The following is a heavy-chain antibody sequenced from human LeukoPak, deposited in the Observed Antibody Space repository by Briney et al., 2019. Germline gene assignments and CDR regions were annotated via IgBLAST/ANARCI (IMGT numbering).Heavy chain of an antibody. J-gene: IGHJ4*02. CDR1: VFIFRRYS. CDR2: ISSSGSHI. Sequence: PGGTLRLSCASSVFIFRRYSMNWVRQAPAKGLEWVSSISSSGSHIYYAESVKSLFTISRDNAKNSLYLQMNSLRAEDTAVYYCARCSSSCYYFECWGQGTLVTSSS. D-gene: IGHD6-13*01. V-gene: IGHV3-21*01. CDR3: ARCSSSCYYFEC.